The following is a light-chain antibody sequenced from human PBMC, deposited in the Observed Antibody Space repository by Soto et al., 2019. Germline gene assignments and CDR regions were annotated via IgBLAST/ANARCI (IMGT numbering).Light chain of an antibody. Sequence: QSALTQPRSVSGSPGQSVTISCTGTRSDVGDYNYVSWYQQYPGKAPKLVIYDVSKRPSGVPDRFSGSKSGNTASLTISGLQAEDEADYYCCSFAGSYTFWVFGGGTQLTVL. V-gene: IGLV2-11*01. CDR1: RSDVGDYNY. J-gene: IGLJ7*01. CDR2: DVS. CDR3: CSFAGSYTFWV.